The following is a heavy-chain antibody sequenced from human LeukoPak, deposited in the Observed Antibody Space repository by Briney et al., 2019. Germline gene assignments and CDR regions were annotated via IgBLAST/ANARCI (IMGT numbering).Heavy chain of an antibody. CDR2: INPKNGGP. CDR1: GYTFNDFY. D-gene: IGHD1-26*01. Sequence: GASVKVSCETSGYTFNDFYIHWVRQAPGQGLEWMGWINPKNGGPRYAQKFQGRIIIIRDTSISTAYMELSRLTSDDTAVYYCARTYSGSFYPYWGQGTLVTVSS. CDR3: ARTYSGSFYPY. J-gene: IGHJ4*02. V-gene: IGHV1-2*02.